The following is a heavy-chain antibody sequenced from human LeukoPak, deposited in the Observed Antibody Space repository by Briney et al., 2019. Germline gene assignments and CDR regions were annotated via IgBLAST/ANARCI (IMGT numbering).Heavy chain of an antibody. CDR1: GVTVRSDS. V-gene: IGHV3-21*01. J-gene: IGHJ4*02. D-gene: IGHD6-13*01. Sequence: PWGSLILSCSASGVTVRSDSMNWGRQAPGKGLEWVSSISSSSSYIYYADSVKGRFTISRDNAKNSLYLQMNSLRAEDTAVYYCARDLTIAAAGYDYWGQGTLVTVSS. CDR3: ARDLTIAAAGYDY. CDR2: ISSSSSYI.